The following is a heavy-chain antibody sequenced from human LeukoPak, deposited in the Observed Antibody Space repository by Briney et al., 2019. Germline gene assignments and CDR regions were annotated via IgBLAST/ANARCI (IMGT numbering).Heavy chain of an antibody. CDR3: ARYWFGEYIFDY. V-gene: IGHV1-69*04. Sequence: SVKVSCKASGGTFSSYAISWVRQAPGQGLEWMGRIIPILGIANYAQKLQGRVTMTTDTSTSTAYMELWSLRSDDTAVYYCARYWFGEYIFDYWGQGTLVTVSS. CDR1: GGTFSSYA. J-gene: IGHJ4*02. D-gene: IGHD3-10*01. CDR2: IIPILGIA.